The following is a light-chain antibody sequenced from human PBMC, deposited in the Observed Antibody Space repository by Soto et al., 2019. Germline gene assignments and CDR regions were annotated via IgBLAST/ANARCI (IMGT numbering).Light chain of an antibody. Sequence: DIVMTQSPDSLAVSLGERATINCKSSQRVLHTSNNKNYLAWYQQKPGQPPKLLIYWASTRESGVPDRFSGSGSGTDFTLTITSLQAEDVAVYYCQQYYSTLTFGGGTKVQIK. CDR2: WAS. J-gene: IGKJ4*01. V-gene: IGKV4-1*01. CDR1: QRVLHTSNNKNY. CDR3: QQYYSTLT.